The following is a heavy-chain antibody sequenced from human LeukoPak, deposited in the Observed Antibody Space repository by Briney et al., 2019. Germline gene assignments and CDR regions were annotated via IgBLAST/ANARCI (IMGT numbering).Heavy chain of an antibody. D-gene: IGHD3-3*01. J-gene: IGHJ4*02. CDR3: ARGEYYDFWSGYFDY. V-gene: IGHV3-21*01. CDR1: GFTFSSYS. Sequence: PGGSLRLSCAASGFTFSSYSMNWVRQAPGKGLEWVSSISGSSSYIYYADSVKGRFTISRDNAKNSLYLQMNSLRAEDTAVYYCARGEYYDFWSGYFDYWGQGTLVTVSS. CDR2: ISGSSSYI.